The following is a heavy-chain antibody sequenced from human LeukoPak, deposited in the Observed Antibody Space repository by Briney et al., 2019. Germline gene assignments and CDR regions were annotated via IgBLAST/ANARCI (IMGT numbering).Heavy chain of an antibody. CDR1: GFTFSNFW. V-gene: IGHV3-23*01. CDR2: ISGSGGST. D-gene: IGHD6-6*01. Sequence: PGGSLRLSCVASGFTFSNFWMGWVRQAPGKGLEWVSAISGSGGSTYYADSVKGRFTISRDNSKNTLYLQMNSLRAEDTAVYYCAKSPQYYSSSSGSEYFQHWGQGTLVTVSS. J-gene: IGHJ1*01. CDR3: AKSPQYYSSSSGSEYFQH.